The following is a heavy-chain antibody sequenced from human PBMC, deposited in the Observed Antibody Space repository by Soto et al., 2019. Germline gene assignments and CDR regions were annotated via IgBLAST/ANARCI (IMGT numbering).Heavy chain of an antibody. CDR1: GYSISSGYY. Sequence: KPSETLSLTCAVSGYSISSGYYWGWIRQPPGKGLEWIGSIYHSGSTYYNPSLKSRVTISVDTSKNQFSLKLSSVTAADTAVYYCARDPPSRYGSGSYYYFDYWGQGTLVTVSS. CDR2: IYHSGST. V-gene: IGHV4-38-2*02. J-gene: IGHJ4*02. D-gene: IGHD3-10*01. CDR3: ARDPPSRYGSGSYYYFDY.